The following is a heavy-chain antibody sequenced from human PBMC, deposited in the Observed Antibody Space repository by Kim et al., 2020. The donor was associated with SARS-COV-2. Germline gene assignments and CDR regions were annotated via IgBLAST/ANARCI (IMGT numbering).Heavy chain of an antibody. CDR1: GFTFSSYS. D-gene: IGHD4-17*01. V-gene: IGHV3-21*01. J-gene: IGHJ4*02. CDR2: ISSSSSYI. CDR3: ARLADHYGDPHLFDY. Sequence: GGSLRLSCAASGFTFSSYSMNWVRQAPGKGLEWVSSISSSSSYIYYADSVKGRFTISRDNAKNSLYLQMNSLRAEDTAVYYCARLADHYGDPHLFDYWGQGTLVTVSS.